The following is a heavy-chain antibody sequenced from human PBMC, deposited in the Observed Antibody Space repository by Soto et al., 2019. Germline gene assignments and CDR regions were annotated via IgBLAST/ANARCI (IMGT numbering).Heavy chain of an antibody. V-gene: IGHV3-23*01. CDR1: GFTFGRYA. D-gene: IGHD2-21*01. Sequence: GGSRRLAWAASGFTFGRYAMSWVRQAPGKGLEWVSSMNGGGGSTYYAESVQGRFTISRDNSKNTLYLQMNSLRVEDTAVYYCAKKSEIAVPRYYFDLWGQGTLVTVSS. CDR3: AKKSEIAVPRYYFDL. J-gene: IGHJ4*02. CDR2: MNGGGGST.